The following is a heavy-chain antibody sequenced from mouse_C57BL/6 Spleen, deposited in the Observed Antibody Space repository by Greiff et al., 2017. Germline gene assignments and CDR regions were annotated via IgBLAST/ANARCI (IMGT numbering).Heavy chain of an antibody. V-gene: IGHV1-52*01. CDR1: GYTFTSYW. CDR2: IDPSDSET. D-gene: IGHD2-12*01. Sequence: QVHVKQPGAELVRPGSSVKLSCKASGYTFTSYWMHWVKQRPIQGLEWIGNIDPSDSETHYNQKFKDKATLTVDKSSSTAYMQLSSLTSEDSAVYYCARKGLGNDPYAMDYWGQGTSVTVSS. CDR3: ARKGLGNDPYAMDY. J-gene: IGHJ4*01.